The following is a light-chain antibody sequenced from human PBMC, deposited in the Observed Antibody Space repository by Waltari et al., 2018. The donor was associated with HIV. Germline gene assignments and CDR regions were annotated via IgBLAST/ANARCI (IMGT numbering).Light chain of an antibody. V-gene: IGKV2-28*01. J-gene: IGKJ1*01. CDR1: RSLLQSNGYNY. CDR3: MEALEVT. CDR2: FAS. Sequence: VIPQSPIALAVPPGEAASISCMSSRSLLQSNGYNYLDWYLQKPGQSPQLLIYFASNRASGAPDRFSGSGSGRDFTLKISRVEAEDVGVYYCMEALEVTFGQGTKVEIK.